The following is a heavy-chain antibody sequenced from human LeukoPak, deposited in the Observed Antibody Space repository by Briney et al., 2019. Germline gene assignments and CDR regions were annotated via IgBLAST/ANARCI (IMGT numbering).Heavy chain of an antibody. CDR1: GGSFSGYY. J-gene: IGHJ4*02. V-gene: IGHV4-34*01. CDR2: INHSGST. CDR3: ARALARYYYDSSGYPDY. Sequence: SETLSLTCAVYGGSFSGYYWSWIRQPPGKGLEGIGEINHSGSTNYNPSLKSRVTISVDTSKNQLSLKLSSVTAADTAVYYCARALARYYYDSSGYPDYWGQGTLVTVSS. D-gene: IGHD3-22*01.